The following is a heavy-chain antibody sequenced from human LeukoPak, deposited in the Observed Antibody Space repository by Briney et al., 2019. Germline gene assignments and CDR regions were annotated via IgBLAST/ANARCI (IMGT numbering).Heavy chain of an antibody. D-gene: IGHD6-13*01. CDR1: GYTFTSYG. CDR2: ISAYNGNT. Sequence: ASVKVSCKASGYTFTSYGISWVRQAPGQGLEWMGWISAYNGNTNYAQKLQGRVTMTSDASIGTAYMELSGLRSEDTAIYYCARDSSSSWYYYDYWGQGTLVTVSS. V-gene: IGHV1-18*01. J-gene: IGHJ4*02. CDR3: ARDSSSSWYYYDY.